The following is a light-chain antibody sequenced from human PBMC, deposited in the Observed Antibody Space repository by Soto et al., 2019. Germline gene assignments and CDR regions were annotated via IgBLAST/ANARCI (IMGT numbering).Light chain of an antibody. Sequence: EIVLTQSPATLSLSPGERATLSCRASQSVSSYLAWYQQKPGQTPRLLIYDASNRATGIPARFSGSGSGTDFTLTISSLEPEDFAVYYGQQRSSWPRTFGQGTNLEIK. CDR3: QQRSSWPRT. J-gene: IGKJ2*01. CDR1: QSVSSY. CDR2: DAS. V-gene: IGKV3-11*01.